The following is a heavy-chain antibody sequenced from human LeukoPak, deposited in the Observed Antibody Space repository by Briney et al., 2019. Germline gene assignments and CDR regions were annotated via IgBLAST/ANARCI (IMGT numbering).Heavy chain of an antibody. CDR2: ISGSGGST. CDR3: AKVKGYYYDSSGYYSS. CDR1: GFTFSSYA. V-gene: IGHV3-23*01. Sequence: GGSLRLSCAASGFTFSSYAMSWVRKAPGKGLEWVSAISGSGGSTYYADSVKVRFTISRDNSKNTLYLQMNSLRAEDTAVYYCAKVKGYYYDSSGYYSSWGQGTLVTVSS. D-gene: IGHD3-22*01. J-gene: IGHJ4*02.